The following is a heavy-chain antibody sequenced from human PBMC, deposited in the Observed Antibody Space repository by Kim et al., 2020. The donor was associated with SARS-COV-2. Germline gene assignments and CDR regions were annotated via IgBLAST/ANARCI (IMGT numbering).Heavy chain of an antibody. CDR1: GFPFNIYG. D-gene: IGHD4-17*01. J-gene: IGHJ4*02. Sequence: GGSLRLSCVVSGFPFNIYGMSWVRQAPGKGLEWISAITGSGSGTFYADSVKGRFTISRDNSKNTLYLQLNSLRVEDTALYFCARHLTTVTQERYFEYWGQGTLVTVSA. CDR3: ARHLTTVTQERYFEY. V-gene: IGHV3-23*01. CDR2: ITGSGSGT.